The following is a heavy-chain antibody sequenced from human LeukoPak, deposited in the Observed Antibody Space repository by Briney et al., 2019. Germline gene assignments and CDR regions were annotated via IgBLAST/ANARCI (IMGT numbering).Heavy chain of an antibody. CDR3: ANQGPTRPPYFDY. V-gene: IGHV3-23*01. CDR2: ITGSDDRT. CDR1: GFIFSSAA. Sequence: GGSLSLTCAASGFIFSSAAMTWVRQAPGKGLEWVSTITGSDDRTYYADTVKGRFTISRDYPKNTLHLQMNSLRVEDTAVYYCANQGPTRPPYFDYWGQGTLVTVSS. J-gene: IGHJ4*02.